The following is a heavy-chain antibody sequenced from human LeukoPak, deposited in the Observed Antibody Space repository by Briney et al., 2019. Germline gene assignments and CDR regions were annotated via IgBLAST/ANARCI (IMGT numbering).Heavy chain of an antibody. CDR1: GGSISSYY. Sequence: PSETLSLTCTVSGGSISSYYWSWIRQPPGKGLEWIGYIYYSGSTNYNPSLKRRVTISVDTSKNQFSLKLSSVTAADTAVYYCARDPGPSIWHYMDVWGKGTTVTVSS. V-gene: IGHV4-59*01. D-gene: IGHD2-2*01. CDR3: ARDPGPSIWHYMDV. J-gene: IGHJ6*03. CDR2: IYYSGST.